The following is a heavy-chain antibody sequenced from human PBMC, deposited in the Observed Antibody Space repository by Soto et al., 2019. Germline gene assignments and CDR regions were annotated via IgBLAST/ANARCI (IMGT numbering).Heavy chain of an antibody. Sequence: GGSLRLSCAASGFTFDDYAMHWVRQAPGKGLEWVSGISWNSGSLGYADSVKGRITFSRDNAMTCPYRQMNRPRAEATALYYCAKDTSIATAATPFYYWGQGTLVTVSS. J-gene: IGHJ4*02. V-gene: IGHV3-9*01. CDR2: ISWNSGSL. CDR3: AKDTSIATAATPFYY. CDR1: GFTFDDYA. D-gene: IGHD6-13*01.